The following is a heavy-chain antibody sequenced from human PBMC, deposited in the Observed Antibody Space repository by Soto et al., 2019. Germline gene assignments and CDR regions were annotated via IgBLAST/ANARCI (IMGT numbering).Heavy chain of an antibody. V-gene: IGHV4-61*01. CDR1: GDSVSSDSYY. CDR2: ISHSGST. J-gene: IGHJ5*02. CDR3: AREGGVLRLSNWLDP. D-gene: IGHD3-3*01. Sequence: QLQLQESGPGLVKPSETLSLTCTVSGDSVSSDSYYWSWIRQPPGKRLEWIGYISHSGSTSYNPSLQSRVSMSTDTSKNQFFLELSSVTAADTAIYYCAREGGVLRLSNWLDPWGQGTLVTVSA.